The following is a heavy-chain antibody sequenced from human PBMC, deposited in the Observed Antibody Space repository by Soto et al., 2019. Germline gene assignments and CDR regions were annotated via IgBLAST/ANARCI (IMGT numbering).Heavy chain of an antibody. Sequence: SETLSLTCTVSGGSVRSDSFYWSWIRQPPGKGLEWIAFIYHSGSTNYNPSLNSRVTISVDTSKNRFSLKLTSVTAADTDIDYCARARYDNSGYYAENYPDHWGQGTLVTVSS. CDR3: ARARYDNSGYYAENYPDH. V-gene: IGHV4-61*01. CDR2: IYHSGST. CDR1: GGSVRSDSFY. J-gene: IGHJ4*02. D-gene: IGHD3-22*01.